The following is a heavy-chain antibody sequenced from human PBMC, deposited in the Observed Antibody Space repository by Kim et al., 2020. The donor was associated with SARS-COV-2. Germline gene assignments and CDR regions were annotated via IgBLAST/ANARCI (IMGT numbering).Heavy chain of an antibody. J-gene: IGHJ4*02. CDR3: ARLYYYDGSGYYAFDY. V-gene: IGHV5-51*01. Sequence: SFQGQVTISADKSFNTAYLQWSSLKASDTAMYYCARLYYYDGSGYYAFDYWGQGTLVTVSS. D-gene: IGHD3-22*01.